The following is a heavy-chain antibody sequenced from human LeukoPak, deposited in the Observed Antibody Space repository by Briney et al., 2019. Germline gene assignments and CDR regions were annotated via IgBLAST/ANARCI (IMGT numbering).Heavy chain of an antibody. J-gene: IGHJ4*02. D-gene: IGHD1-26*01. CDR1: GFTFSSYW. V-gene: IGHV3-7*03. Sequence: GGSLRLSCAASGFTFSSYWMSWVRQAPGKGLEWVANIKQDGSEKYYVDSVKGRFTLSRDNSKNTLYLQMNSLGAEDTAVYYCAKHNSGNFIYFDSWGQGALVTVSS. CDR2: IKQDGSEK. CDR3: AKHNSGNFIYFDS.